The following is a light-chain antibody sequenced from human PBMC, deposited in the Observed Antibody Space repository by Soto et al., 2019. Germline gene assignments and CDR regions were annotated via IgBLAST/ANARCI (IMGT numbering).Light chain of an antibody. V-gene: IGLV1-40*01. CDR3: QSYDSSMSSVV. J-gene: IGLJ2*01. CDR2: GNS. CDR1: SSNIGAGYD. Sequence: QSVLTQPPSVSGAPGQRVTISCTGSSSNIGAGYDVHWYQQLPGTAPKLLIYGNSNRPSGVPDRFSGSKSGTSASLAITGLQTEDEADYYCQSYDSSMSSVVFAGGTKLTV.